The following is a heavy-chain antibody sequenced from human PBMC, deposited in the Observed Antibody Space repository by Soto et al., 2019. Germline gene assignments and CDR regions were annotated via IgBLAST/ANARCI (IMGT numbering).Heavy chain of an antibody. J-gene: IGHJ4*02. CDR1: EFTFSNYA. V-gene: IGHV3-23*01. CDR2: ISYGGGTT. Sequence: EVQLLESGGGLVQPGGSLRLSCAASEFTFSNYAMSWVRQAPGKGLEWVSAISYGGGTTYYADSVKGRFTIPRDNSTITLYLQMNSLRAEDTAVYYCAKETWELLDYWGQGTLVTVSS. D-gene: IGHD1-26*01. CDR3: AKETWELLDY.